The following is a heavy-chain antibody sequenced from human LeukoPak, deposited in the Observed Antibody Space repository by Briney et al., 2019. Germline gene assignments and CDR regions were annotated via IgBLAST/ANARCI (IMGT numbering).Heavy chain of an antibody. D-gene: IGHD3-22*01. CDR2: ISSSSSYI. CDR3: ARGTMIVVVTDHYFDY. V-gene: IGHV3-21*01. CDR1: GFTFSSYS. J-gene: IGHJ4*02. Sequence: GGSLRLSCAASGFTFSSYSMNWVRQAPGKGLEWVSSISSSSSYIYYADSVKGRFTISRDNAKNSLYLQMNSLRAEDTAVYYCARGTMIVVVTDHYFDYWGQGTLVTVSS.